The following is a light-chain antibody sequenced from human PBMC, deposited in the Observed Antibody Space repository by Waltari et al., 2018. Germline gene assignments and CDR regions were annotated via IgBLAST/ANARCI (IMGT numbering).Light chain of an antibody. CDR2: GAS. CDR1: QSINSSD. CDR3: QHYGSASMYT. V-gene: IGKV3-20*01. Sequence: EIVLTQSPGTLSLSPGARATLSCRASQSINSSDLAWYQQKPGQAPRLLTYGASSRATGIPDRFSGSGSGTDFTLIISRLEPEDFAVYYCQHYGSASMYTFGQGTKLEIK. J-gene: IGKJ2*01.